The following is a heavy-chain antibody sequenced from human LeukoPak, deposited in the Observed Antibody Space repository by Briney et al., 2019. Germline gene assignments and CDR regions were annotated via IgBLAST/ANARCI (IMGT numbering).Heavy chain of an antibody. CDR1: GGSFSGYY. D-gene: IGHD4-17*01. CDR3: AGEHGDYGPWWFDP. Sequence: PSETLSLTCAVYGGSFSGYYWSWIRQPPGKGLEWIGEINHSGSTNYNPSLKSRVTISVDTSKNQFSLKLSSVTAADTAVYYCAGEHGDYGPWWFDPWGQGTLVTVSS. J-gene: IGHJ5*02. V-gene: IGHV4-34*01. CDR2: INHSGST.